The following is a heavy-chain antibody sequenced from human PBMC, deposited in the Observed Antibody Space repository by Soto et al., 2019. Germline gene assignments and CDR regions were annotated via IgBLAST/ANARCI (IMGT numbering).Heavy chain of an antibody. Sequence: QVQLVESGGGVVQPGRSLRLSCAASGFTFSSYGMHWVRQAPGKGLEWVAVISYDGSNKYYADSVKGRFTISRDNSKNTLYLQMNSLRAEDTAVYYCAKDRKRVGYYGSGSPPSSHAWGQGTLVTVSS. V-gene: IGHV3-30*18. J-gene: IGHJ5*02. CDR2: ISYDGSNK. CDR3: AKDRKRVGYYGSGSPPSSHA. D-gene: IGHD3-10*01. CDR1: GFTFSSYG.